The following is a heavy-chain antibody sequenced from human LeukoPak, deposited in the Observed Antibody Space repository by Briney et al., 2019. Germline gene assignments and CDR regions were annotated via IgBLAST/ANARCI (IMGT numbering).Heavy chain of an antibody. CDR3: AKASAMIVVVSKHFDY. V-gene: IGHV3-23*01. D-gene: IGHD3-22*01. J-gene: IGHJ4*02. CDR2: ISGSGGST. Sequence: GGSLRLSCAASGFTFSSYAMSWVRQAPGKGLEWVSAISGSGGSTYYADSVKGRFTISRDNSKNTLYLLMNSLRAEDTAVYYCAKASAMIVVVSKHFDYWGQGTLVTVSS. CDR1: GFTFSSYA.